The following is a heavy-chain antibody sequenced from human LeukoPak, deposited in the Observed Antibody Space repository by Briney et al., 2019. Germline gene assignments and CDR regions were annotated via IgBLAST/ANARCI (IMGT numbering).Heavy chain of an antibody. CDR1: GGSISSYY. V-gene: IGHV4-59*05. J-gene: IGHJ6*04. CDR3: AELGITMIGGV. Sequence: SETLSLTCTVSGGSISSYYWSWIRQPAGKGLEWIGRIYYSGSTYYNPSLKSRVTISVDTSKNQFSLKLSSVTAADTAVYYCAELGITMIGGVWGKGTTVTISS. D-gene: IGHD3-10*02. CDR2: IYYSGST.